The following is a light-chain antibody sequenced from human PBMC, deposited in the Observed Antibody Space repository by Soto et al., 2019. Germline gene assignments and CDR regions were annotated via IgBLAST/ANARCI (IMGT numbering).Light chain of an antibody. CDR1: QDISNY. V-gene: IGKV1-33*01. Sequence: DIQMTQSPSSLSASVGDRVTLTCQASQDISNYLNWYQQKPGKAPKLLIYDASNLETGVPSRFSGSGSGTDFTFTISSLQPEDIATYYCQQYDNLRVTFGGGTKVEIK. J-gene: IGKJ4*01. CDR2: DAS. CDR3: QQYDNLRVT.